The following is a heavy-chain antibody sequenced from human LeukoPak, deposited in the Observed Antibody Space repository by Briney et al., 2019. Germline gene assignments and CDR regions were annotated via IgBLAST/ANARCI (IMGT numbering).Heavy chain of an antibody. CDR3: ARALGFSVTTFSY. CDR2: IYTSGST. CDR1: GGSINSGSYY. Sequence: SQTLSLTCTVSGGSINSGSYYWTWIRQPAGKGLEWIGRIYTSGSTNYSPALKSRVTISVDTSKNQFSLKLSSVTAADTAVYYCARALGFSVTTFSYWGQGTLVTVSS. V-gene: IGHV4-61*02. D-gene: IGHD4-17*01. J-gene: IGHJ4*02.